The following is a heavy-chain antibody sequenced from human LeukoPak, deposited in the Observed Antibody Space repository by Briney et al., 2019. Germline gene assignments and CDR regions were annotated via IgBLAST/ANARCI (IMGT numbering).Heavy chain of an antibody. CDR3: ARRKEYVGWFDT. J-gene: IGHJ5*02. D-gene: IGHD6-6*01. V-gene: IGHV4-4*07. CDR2: INHSGRT. CDR1: GGSISSYD. Sequence: SETLSLTCTVSGGSISSYDWSWIRQPAGKGLEWIGDINHSGRTNYNASLQSRVTMSVDTSKNQFSLKMNSVTAADTALYYCARRKEYVGWFDTWGQGTMVTFSS.